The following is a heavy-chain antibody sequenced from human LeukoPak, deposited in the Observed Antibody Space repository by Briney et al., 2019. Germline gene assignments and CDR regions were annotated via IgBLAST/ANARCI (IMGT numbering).Heavy chain of an antibody. CDR1: GGTFSSYA. D-gene: IGHD3-22*01. Sequence: ASVKVSCKASGGTFSSYAISWVRQAPGQELEWMGRIIPIFGTANYAQKFQGRVTITADKSTSTAYMELSSLRSEDTAVYYCARDSKYYYDSSGYSFDYWGQGTLVTVSS. CDR2: IIPIFGTA. V-gene: IGHV1-69*06. CDR3: ARDSKYYYDSSGYSFDY. J-gene: IGHJ4*02.